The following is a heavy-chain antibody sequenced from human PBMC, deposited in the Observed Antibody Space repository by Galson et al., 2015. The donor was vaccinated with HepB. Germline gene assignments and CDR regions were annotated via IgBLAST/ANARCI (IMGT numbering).Heavy chain of an antibody. Sequence: SVKVSCKASGYTFTSYYMHWVRQAPGQGLEWMGIINPSGGSTSYAQKFQGRVTMTRDTSTSTVYMELSSLRSEDTAVYYCACLRVATKFYYGMDVWGQGTTVTVSS. V-gene: IGHV1-46*03. CDR2: INPSGGST. J-gene: IGHJ6*02. D-gene: IGHD5-12*01. CDR3: ACLRVATKFYYGMDV. CDR1: GYTFTSYY.